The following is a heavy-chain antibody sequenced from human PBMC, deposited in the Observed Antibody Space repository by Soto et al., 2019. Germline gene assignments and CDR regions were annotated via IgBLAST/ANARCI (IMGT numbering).Heavy chain of an antibody. CDR3: AKDPPSPWTANWVDP. D-gene: IGHD5-12*01. Sequence: EEQVSESGGGLVQSGGSLRLSCAASGLKFNTFAMSWIRQAPGKGLVWVSHISSSGDSRDYADSVRGRFTISRDNSKNVLFLQMNSLRADDTATYYCAKDPPSPWTANWVDPWGKGTLVTVSS. J-gene: IGHJ5*02. CDR2: ISSSGDSR. CDR1: GLKFNTFA. V-gene: IGHV3-23*01.